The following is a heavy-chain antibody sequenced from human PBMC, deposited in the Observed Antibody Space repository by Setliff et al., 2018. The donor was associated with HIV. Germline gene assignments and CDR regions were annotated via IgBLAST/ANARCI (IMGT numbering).Heavy chain of an antibody. J-gene: IGHJ3*02. CDR2: ISGYNGNT. V-gene: IGHV1-18*01. CDR3: ARGSSSIAAAYPDALDI. CDR1: GYTFTIYS. Sequence: ASVKVSCKASGYTFTIYSINWVRQAPGQGLEWMGSISGYNGNTNYAQKFQGRVTMTTDTSTSTAYMELRSLRSDDTAVYYCARGSSSIAAAYPDALDIRGQGTMVTDSS. D-gene: IGHD6-13*01.